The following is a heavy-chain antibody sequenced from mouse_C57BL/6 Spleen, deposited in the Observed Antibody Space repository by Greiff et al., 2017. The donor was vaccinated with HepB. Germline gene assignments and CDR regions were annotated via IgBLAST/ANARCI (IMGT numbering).Heavy chain of an antibody. CDR3: ARDKGDY. J-gene: IGHJ4*01. Sequence: EVKLMESGGGLVKPGGSLKLSCAAFGFTFSSYAMSWVRQTPEKRLEWVATISDGGSYTYYPDNVKGRFTISRDNAKNNLYLQMSHLKSEDTAMYYCARDKGDYWGQGTSVTVSS. CDR2: ISDGGSYT. CDR1: GFTFSSYA. V-gene: IGHV5-4*01.